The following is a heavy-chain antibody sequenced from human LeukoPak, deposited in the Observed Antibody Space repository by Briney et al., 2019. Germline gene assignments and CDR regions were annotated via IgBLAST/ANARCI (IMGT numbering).Heavy chain of an antibody. D-gene: IGHD6-13*01. J-gene: IGHJ4*02. CDR1: GGSISSSIYH. CDR2: IYYSGST. V-gene: IGHV4-39*01. CDR3: ARQLGVKDSSLVNF. Sequence: PSETLSLTCTVSGGSISSSIYHWGWIRQTPGKGLEWIGCIYYSGSTYYNPSLKSRVTVSLDTSKNQFSLKLTSVTAADTAVYYCARQLGVKDSSLVNFWGQGTLVTVSS.